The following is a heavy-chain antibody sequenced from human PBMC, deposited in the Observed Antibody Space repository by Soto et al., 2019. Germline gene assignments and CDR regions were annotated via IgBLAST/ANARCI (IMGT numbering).Heavy chain of an antibody. J-gene: IGHJ4*02. D-gene: IGHD3-10*01. Sequence: EVQLVESGGGLVQPGGSLRLSCAASGFTFSSYWMSWVRQAPGKGLEWVAIIKEDGSVTYYVDSVKGRFTISRDNARNSLYLQMTGLRAEDTDVYYCASPKRGSSFDNWGQGTLVTVAS. CDR2: IKEDGSVT. CDR3: ASPKRGSSFDN. V-gene: IGHV3-7*05. CDR1: GFTFSSYW.